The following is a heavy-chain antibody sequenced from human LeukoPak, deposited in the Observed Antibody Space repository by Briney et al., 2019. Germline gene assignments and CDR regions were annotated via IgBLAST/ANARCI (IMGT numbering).Heavy chain of an antibody. CDR3: ARSGYDFWSGYYDAFDI. D-gene: IGHD3-3*01. CDR2: TRNKANRYTT. Sequence: PGGSLRLSCAASGFTFSDHYMDWVRQAPGKGLEWVGRTRNKANRYTTEYAASVKGRFTISRDDSKNSLYLQMNSLKTEDTAVYYCARSGYDFWSGYYDAFDIWGQGTMVTVSS. J-gene: IGHJ3*02. CDR1: GFTFSDHY. V-gene: IGHV3-72*01.